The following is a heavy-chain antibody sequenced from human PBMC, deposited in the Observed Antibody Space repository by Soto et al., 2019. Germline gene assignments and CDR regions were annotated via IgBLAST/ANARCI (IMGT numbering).Heavy chain of an antibody. V-gene: IGHV1-46*01. CDR3: ARRESQDGSCFDY. CDR1: GHTFTKYY. Sequence: ASVKVSCKASGHTFTKYYIHWVRQAPGQGLEWMGIINPSGGGTSYAQKFQGRVTLTRDTSTSTVYMELSSLGSEDAAIYYCARRESQDGSCFDYWGQGTLVTVSS. J-gene: IGHJ4*02. CDR2: INPSGGGT.